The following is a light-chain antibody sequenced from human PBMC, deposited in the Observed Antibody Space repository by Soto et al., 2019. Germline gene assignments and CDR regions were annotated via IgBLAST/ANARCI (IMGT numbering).Light chain of an antibody. J-gene: IGLJ3*02. CDR3: AAWDDSLSGHWV. CDR2: RNN. CDR1: SSNIGSNY. Sequence: QPVLTQPPSASGTPGQRVTISCSGSSSNIGSNYLYWYQQLPGTAPKLLIYRNNQRPSGVPDRFSGSKSGTSASLAISGLRSEDEADYYCAAWDDSLSGHWVFGGGTKLTVL. V-gene: IGLV1-47*01.